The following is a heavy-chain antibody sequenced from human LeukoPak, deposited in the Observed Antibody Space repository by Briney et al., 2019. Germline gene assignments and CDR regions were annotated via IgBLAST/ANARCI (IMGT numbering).Heavy chain of an antibody. D-gene: IGHD3-9*01. V-gene: IGHV4-39*07. J-gene: IGHJ4*02. CDR1: GDSIRSSSYY. Sequence: SETLSLTCTVSGDSIRSSSYYWGWIRQPPGKGLEWIGSIYHSGSTYYNPSLKSRVTISVDTSKNQFSLKLSSVTAADTAVYYCARGVFWYDILTGYPYYFDYWGQGTLVTVSS. CDR3: ARGVFWYDILTGYPYYFDY. CDR2: IYHSGST.